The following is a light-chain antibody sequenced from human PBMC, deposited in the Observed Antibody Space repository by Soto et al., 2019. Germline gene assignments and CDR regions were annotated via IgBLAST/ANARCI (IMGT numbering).Light chain of an antibody. CDR3: QHRSNWPPFT. Sequence: EIVLTQSPATLSLSPGERATLSCRASQSVGTFLAWYQQKPGQAPRLLIYDASNRATGIPARFSGSGSGTDFTLTISSLEPEDFAVYFCQHRSNWPPFTFGPGTKVDV. CDR2: DAS. V-gene: IGKV3-11*01. J-gene: IGKJ3*01. CDR1: QSVGTF.